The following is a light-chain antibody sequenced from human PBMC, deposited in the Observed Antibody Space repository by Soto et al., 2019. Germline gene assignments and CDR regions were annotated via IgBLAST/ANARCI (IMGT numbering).Light chain of an antibody. J-gene: IGLJ1*01. CDR1: SSDVGKYDR. V-gene: IGLV2-18*02. Sequence: QSVLTQPPSVSGSPRQSVTISFTGTSSDVGKYDRVSWYQQPPGTAPKLIIYEVINRPSGVPARFSGSKSGNTASLTISGLQAEDEADYYCSSYMSTSRYVFGAGTKVTVL. CDR3: SSYMSTSRYV. CDR2: EVI.